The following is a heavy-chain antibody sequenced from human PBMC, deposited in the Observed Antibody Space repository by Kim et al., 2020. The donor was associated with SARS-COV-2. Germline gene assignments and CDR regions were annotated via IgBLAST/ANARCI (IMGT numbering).Heavy chain of an antibody. J-gene: IGHJ4*02. CDR3: ASLKYDY. D-gene: IGHD2-2*01. V-gene: IGHV3-7*01. CDR2: DGSEK. Sequence: DGSEKNCVDSVRGRFIISRDNAEKSLYLQMDSLRAEDTAVYYCASLKYDYWGRGALVTVSS.